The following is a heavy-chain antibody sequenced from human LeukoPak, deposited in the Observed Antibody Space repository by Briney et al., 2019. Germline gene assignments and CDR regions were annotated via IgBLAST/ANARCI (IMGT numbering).Heavy chain of an antibody. D-gene: IGHD2-21*02. CDR2: MNPNSGNT. CDR3: ARGREVTQGLADY. V-gene: IGHV1-8*01. CDR1: GYTFTSYD. J-gene: IGHJ4*02. Sequence: ASVKVSCKASGYTFTSYDINWVRQVTGQGLEWMGWMNPNSGNTGYAQKFQGRVTMTRNTSISTAYMELSSLRSEDTAVYYCARGREVTQGLADYWGQGTLVTVSS.